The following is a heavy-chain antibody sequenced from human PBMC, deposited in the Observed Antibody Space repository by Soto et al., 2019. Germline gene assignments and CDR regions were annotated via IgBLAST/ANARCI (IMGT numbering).Heavy chain of an antibody. CDR2: ISSSDSII. D-gene: IGHD3-22*01. Sequence: GGSLRLSCAASGFTFSDYYMSWIRQAPGKGLEWVSYISSSDSIIYYADSVKGRFTISRDNAKNSLYLQMNSLRAEDTAVYYCARDLGYYDSSGYFDYWGQGTLVTVS. J-gene: IGHJ4*02. CDR3: ARDLGYYDSSGYFDY. CDR1: GFTFSDYY. V-gene: IGHV3-11*01.